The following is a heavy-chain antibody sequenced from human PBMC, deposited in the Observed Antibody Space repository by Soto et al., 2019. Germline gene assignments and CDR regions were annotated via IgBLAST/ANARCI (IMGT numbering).Heavy chain of an antibody. CDR2: MNPNSGNT. D-gene: IGHD6-13*01. CDR1: GYTFTSYD. V-gene: IGHV1-8*01. CDR3: ARERSAAGTGWFDP. J-gene: IGHJ5*02. Sequence: QVQLVQSGAEVKKPGASVKVSCKASGYTFTSYDINWVRQATGQGLEWMGWMNPNSGNTGYAQKFQGRVTMTRNTSISTAYMELSRLRSEDTAVYSCARERSAAGTGWFDPWGQGTLVTVSS.